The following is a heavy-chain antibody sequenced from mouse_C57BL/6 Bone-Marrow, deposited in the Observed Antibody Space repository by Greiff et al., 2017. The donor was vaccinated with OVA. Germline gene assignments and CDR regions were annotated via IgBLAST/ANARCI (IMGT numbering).Heavy chain of an antibody. V-gene: IGHV1-59*01. D-gene: IGHD2-4*01. CDR3: ARGGIYYDYDEGVDY. J-gene: IGHJ2*01. CDR1: GYTFTSYW. Sequence: QVQLQQPGAELVRPGTSVKLSCKASGYTFTSYWMHWVKQRPGQGLEWIGVIDPSDSYTNYNQKFKGKATLTVDTSSSTAYMQLSSLTSEDSAVYDCARGGIYYDYDEGVDYGGRGTALTVTS. CDR2: IDPSDSYT.